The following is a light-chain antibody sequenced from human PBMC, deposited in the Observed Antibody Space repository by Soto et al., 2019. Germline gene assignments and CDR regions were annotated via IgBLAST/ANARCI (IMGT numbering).Light chain of an antibody. Sequence: EVVMTQSPVTLSVSPGEGATLSCRASQSIRSHLAWYQQKPGQPPRLLIYDASTRATGVPVRFSGSGSGTEFTLTISGLQSEDFAVYLCQQYNNLPRTFGGGTKVDIK. CDR3: QQYNNLPRT. CDR1: QSIRSH. CDR2: DAS. J-gene: IGKJ4*01. V-gene: IGKV3-15*01.